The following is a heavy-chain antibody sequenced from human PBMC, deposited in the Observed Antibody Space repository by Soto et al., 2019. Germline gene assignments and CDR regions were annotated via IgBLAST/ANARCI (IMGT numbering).Heavy chain of an antibody. Sequence: QLQLQESGSGLVKPSQTLSLTCAVSGGSISSGGYSWSWIRQPPGKGLEWIGYIYHSGSTYYNPSLKSRVTISVDRSKNQFSLKLSSVTAADTAVYYCASSHIALYYYGMDVWGQGTTVTVSS. CDR1: GGSISSGGYS. J-gene: IGHJ6*02. CDR2: IYHSGST. CDR3: ASSHIALYYYGMDV. V-gene: IGHV4-30-2*01. D-gene: IGHD2-8*01.